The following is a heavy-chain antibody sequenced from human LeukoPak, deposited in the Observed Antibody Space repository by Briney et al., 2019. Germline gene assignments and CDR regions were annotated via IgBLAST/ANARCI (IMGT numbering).Heavy chain of an antibody. D-gene: IGHD3-22*01. CDR1: GITLSNYG. CDR3: AKRGVVIRVILVGFHKEAYYFDS. V-gene: IGHV3-23*01. Sequence: GGSLRLSCAVSGITLSNYGMSWVRQAPGKGLEWVAGISGSGGRINYADSVKGRFTISRDNPKNTLYLQMNSLRAEDTAVYFCAKRGVVIRVILVGFHKEAYYFDSWGQGALVTVSS. J-gene: IGHJ4*02. CDR2: ISGSGGRI.